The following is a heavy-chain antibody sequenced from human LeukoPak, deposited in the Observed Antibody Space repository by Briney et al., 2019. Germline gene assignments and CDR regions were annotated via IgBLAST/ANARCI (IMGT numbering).Heavy chain of an antibody. V-gene: IGHV4-39*01. CDR2: VFYSGTT. CDR3: ARLAAIRGVVFIDY. J-gene: IGHJ4*02. D-gene: IGHD3-10*01. CDR1: GGSISSDSYY. Sequence: SETLSPTCTVSGGSISSDSYYWGWIRRPPGKGLELIGTVFYSGTTYYNPSLRSRLTISVDTSKNQFSLRLTSVTAADTTVYYCARLAAIRGVVFIDYWGKGALVTVSS.